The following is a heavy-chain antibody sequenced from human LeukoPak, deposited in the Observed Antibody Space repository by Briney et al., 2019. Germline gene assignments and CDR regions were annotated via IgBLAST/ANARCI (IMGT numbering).Heavy chain of an antibody. CDR2: IYYSGST. CDR1: GGSISSYY. J-gene: IGHJ4*02. Sequence: SETLSLTCTVSGGSISSYYWGWIRQPPGKGLEWIGYIYYSGSTDYNPSLKGRVTISVDTSKNQFSLKLSSVTAADTAVYYCARDPGSYCTPDYWGQGTLVTVSS. D-gene: IGHD3-10*01. CDR3: ARDPGSYCTPDY. V-gene: IGHV4-59*01.